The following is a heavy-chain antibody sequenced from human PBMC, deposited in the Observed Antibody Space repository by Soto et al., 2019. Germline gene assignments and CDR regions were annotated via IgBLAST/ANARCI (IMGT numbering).Heavy chain of an antibody. V-gene: IGHV3-30*18. Sequence: QVQLVESGGGVVQPGRSLRLSCAASGFTFSSYGMHWVRQAPGKGLEWVAVISFDGSNKYYADSVRGRFTISRDNSENTLYLQMNSLRAEDTAVYYCAKERLEQYQLLPFFDYWGQGTLVTVSS. CDR1: GFTFSSYG. CDR3: AKERLEQYQLLPFFDY. CDR2: ISFDGSNK. D-gene: IGHD2-2*01. J-gene: IGHJ4*02.